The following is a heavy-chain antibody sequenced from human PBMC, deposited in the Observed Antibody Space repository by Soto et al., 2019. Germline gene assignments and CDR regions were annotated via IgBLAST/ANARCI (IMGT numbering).Heavy chain of an antibody. CDR1: GFTLSDYG. J-gene: IGHJ4*02. V-gene: IGHV3-23*01. CDR3: VRWNGFGDH. CDR2: FSGGGGGT. Sequence: EVQLLDSGGGLGQPGGSLRLSCAVSGFTLSDYGVTWVRQAPGKGLEWVSGFSGGGGGTFYADSVKGRFTISRDDSKNTAYLQMNGLGVEDTAVYYCVRWNGFGDHWGQGTLVTVSS. D-gene: IGHD1-1*01.